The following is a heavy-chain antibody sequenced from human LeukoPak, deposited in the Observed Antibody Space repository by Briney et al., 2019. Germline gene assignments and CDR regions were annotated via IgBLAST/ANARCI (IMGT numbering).Heavy chain of an antibody. Sequence: GGSLRLSCAASGFTFSSYSMNWVRQAPGKGLEWVSSISSSSSYIYYADSVKGRFTISRDNAKNSLYLQMNSLRAEDTAVYYCARDWGANYGGYYYYYYMDVWGKGTTVTVSS. D-gene: IGHD4/OR15-4a*01. CDR2: ISSSSSYI. V-gene: IGHV3-21*01. J-gene: IGHJ6*03. CDR3: ARDWGANYGGYYYYYYMDV. CDR1: GFTFSSYS.